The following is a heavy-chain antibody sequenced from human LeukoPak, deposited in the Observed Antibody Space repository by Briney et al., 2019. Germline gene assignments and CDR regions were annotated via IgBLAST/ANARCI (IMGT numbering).Heavy chain of an antibody. V-gene: IGHV1-24*01. J-gene: IGHJ3*02. Sequence: SVKVSCKVSGYTLTELSMHWVRQAPGKGLGWMGGFDPEDGETIYAQKFQGRVTMTEDTSTDTAYMELSSLRSEDTAVYYCATVTMARGKNAFDIWGQGTMVTVSS. CDR2: FDPEDGET. CDR1: GYTLTELS. D-gene: IGHD3-10*01. CDR3: ATVTMARGKNAFDI.